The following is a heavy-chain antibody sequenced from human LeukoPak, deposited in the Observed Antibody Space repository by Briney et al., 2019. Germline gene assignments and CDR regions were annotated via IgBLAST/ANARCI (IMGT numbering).Heavy chain of an antibody. D-gene: IGHD3-9*01. J-gene: IGHJ4*02. V-gene: IGHV1-18*01. CDR1: GYTFTSYG. Sequence: ASVKVSCKASGYTFTSYGISWVRQAPGQGLEWMGWISADNGNTNYAQKLQGRVTMTTDTSTSTAYMELRSLRSDDTAVYYCARYWLYDILTGYPIAFDYWGQGTLVAVSS. CDR3: ARYWLYDILTGYPIAFDY. CDR2: ISADNGNT.